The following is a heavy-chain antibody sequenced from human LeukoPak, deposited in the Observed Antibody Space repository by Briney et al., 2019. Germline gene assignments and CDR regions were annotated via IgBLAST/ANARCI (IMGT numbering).Heavy chain of an antibody. J-gene: IGHJ4*02. D-gene: IGHD3-22*01. Sequence: PSETLSLTCTVSGGSISSYYGSWFRQPAGEGLEWIGRIYTSGSTNYNPSLKSRVTMSVDTSKNQFSLKLSSVTAADTAVYYCAREGDPYYYDSSGYPFDYWGQGTLVTVSS. CDR2: IYTSGST. CDR3: AREGDPYYYDSSGYPFDY. CDR1: GGSISSYY. V-gene: IGHV4-4*07.